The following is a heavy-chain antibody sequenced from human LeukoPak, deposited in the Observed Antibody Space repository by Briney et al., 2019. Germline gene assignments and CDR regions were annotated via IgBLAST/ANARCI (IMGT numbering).Heavy chain of an antibody. J-gene: IGHJ4*02. Sequence: SETLSLTCTISGDSIIRSTYYWGWIRQPPGKGLEWIGSLYYSGSTYYNPSLKSRVTISVDTSKNQFSLQLSSVTAADTAVYYCARHIFAIDYWGQGTLVTVSS. V-gene: IGHV4-39*01. CDR2: LYYSGST. CDR3: ARHIFAIDY. D-gene: IGHD3-9*01. CDR1: GDSIIRSTYY.